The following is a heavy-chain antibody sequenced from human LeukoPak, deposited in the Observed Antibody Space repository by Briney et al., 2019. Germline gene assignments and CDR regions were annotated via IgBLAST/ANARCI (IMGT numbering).Heavy chain of an antibody. CDR1: GYTFTGYY. CDR2: INPNSGGT. CDR3: ARDLGSGSSRDY. Sequence: ASVKVSCKASGYTFTGYYMHWVRQAPGQGLEWMGWINPNSGGTNYAQKFQGRVTMTRDTSISTAYMELSRLRSDDTAVYYRARDLGSGSSRDYWGQGTLVTVSS. V-gene: IGHV1-2*02. D-gene: IGHD3-3*01. J-gene: IGHJ4*02.